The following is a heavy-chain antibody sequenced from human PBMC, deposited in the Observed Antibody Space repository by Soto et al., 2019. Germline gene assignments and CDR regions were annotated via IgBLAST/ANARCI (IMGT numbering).Heavy chain of an antibody. CDR1: GYTFTGYD. V-gene: IGHV1-2*04. D-gene: IGHD3-16*01. CDR3: ARGSHVGKSEYYYYGMDV. CDR2: INPNSGGT. J-gene: IGHJ6*02. Sequence: ASVKVSCKASGYTFTGYDMHWVRQAPGQGLEWMGWINPNSGGTNYAQKFQGWVTMTRDTSISTAYMELSRLRSDDTAVYYFARGSHVGKSEYYYYGMDVWGQGTTVTVSS.